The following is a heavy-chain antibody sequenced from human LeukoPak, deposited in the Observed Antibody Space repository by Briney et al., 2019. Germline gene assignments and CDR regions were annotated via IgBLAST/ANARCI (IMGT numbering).Heavy chain of an antibody. CDR1: GFTFDDYA. J-gene: IGHJ6*03. Sequence: PGRSLRFCCAGSGFTFDDYAMYWVQQTPGKGLEWASGISWNSGNIAYADFVGGRFTISRDNAKNSLSLQMNSLSDEDTAVYYCAKDAYGGATFFYYMDVWGKGTTVTVSS. V-gene: IGHV3-9*01. CDR2: ISWNSGNI. CDR3: AKDAYGGATFFYYMDV. D-gene: IGHD2/OR15-2a*01.